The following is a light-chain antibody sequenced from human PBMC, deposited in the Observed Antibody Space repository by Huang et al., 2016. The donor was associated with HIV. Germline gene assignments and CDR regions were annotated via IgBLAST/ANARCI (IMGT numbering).Light chain of an antibody. CDR1: QSVGNY. CDR3: QQRSSGFT. Sequence: IVLTQPPATLSWYPGERVTFSCRASQSVGNYIAWYQQHPGQSPKLLVSDTSSRAPGPPVRFSGSESGTDFTLTISSLASEDFAVYYCQQRSSGFTFGGGTKVQVK. J-gene: IGKJ4*01. V-gene: IGKV3-11*01. CDR2: DTS.